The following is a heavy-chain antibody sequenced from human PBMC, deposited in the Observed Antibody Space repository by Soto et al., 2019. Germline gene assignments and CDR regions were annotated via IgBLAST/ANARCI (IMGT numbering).Heavy chain of an antibody. CDR2: INPNSGGT. CDR1: GYTFTGYY. J-gene: IGHJ3*02. D-gene: IGHD6-19*01. V-gene: IGHV1-2*04. Sequence: ASVKVSCKASGYTFTGYYMHWVRQAPGQGLEWMGWINPNSGGTNYAQKFQGWVTMTRDTSISTAYMELSSLRSVDTAVYYCARRQWLGSYAFDIWGQGTMVTVSS. CDR3: ARRQWLGSYAFDI.